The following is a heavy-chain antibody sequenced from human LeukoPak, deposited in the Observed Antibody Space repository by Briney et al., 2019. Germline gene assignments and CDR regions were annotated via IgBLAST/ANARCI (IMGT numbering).Heavy chain of an antibody. D-gene: IGHD1-26*01. CDR2: INPNSGGT. Sequence: GASVKVSCKASGYTFIGYYMHWVRQAPGQGLEWMGWINPNSGGTNYAQKFQGRVTMTRDTSITTAYMELSGLRSDDTAVYFCARAAGSGVVSWGQGTLVTVSS. CDR1: GYTFIGYY. J-gene: IGHJ5*01. V-gene: IGHV1-2*02. CDR3: ARAAGSGVVS.